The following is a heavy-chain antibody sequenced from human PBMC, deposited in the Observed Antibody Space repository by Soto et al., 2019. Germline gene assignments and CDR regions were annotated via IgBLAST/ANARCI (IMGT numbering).Heavy chain of an antibody. CDR2: INHSGST. CDR3: ARGLQSIAAAGTPDAFDI. J-gene: IGHJ3*02. D-gene: IGHD6-13*01. CDR1: GGSFSGYY. Sequence: SETLSLTCAVYGGSFSGYYWSWIRQPPGKGLEWIGEINHSGSTNYNPSLKSRVTISVDTSKNQFSLKLSSVTAADTAVYYCARGLQSIAAAGTPDAFDIWGQGTMVTVSS. V-gene: IGHV4-34*01.